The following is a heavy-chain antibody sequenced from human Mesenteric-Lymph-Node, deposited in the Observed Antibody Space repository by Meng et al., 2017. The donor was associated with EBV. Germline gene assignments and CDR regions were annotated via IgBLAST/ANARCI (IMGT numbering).Heavy chain of an antibody. J-gene: IGHJ4*02. CDR2: INRVGST. D-gene: IGHD3-10*01. CDR3: VRCGAVTLVQGGPDH. V-gene: IGHV4-34*01. CDR1: GGSFGGYF. Sequence: QVQLRQWGAGLLQPSETLSPTCGVSGGSFGGYFWSWIRQPPGKGLEWIGEINRVGSTNYNPSLKSRLTMSVDTSKNHFSLKLTSVTAADTAVYYCVRCGAVTLVQGGPDHWGQGTLVTVSS.